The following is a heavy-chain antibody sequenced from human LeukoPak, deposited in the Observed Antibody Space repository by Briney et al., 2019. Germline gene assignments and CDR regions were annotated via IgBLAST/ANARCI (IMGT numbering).Heavy chain of an antibody. D-gene: IGHD3-10*01. J-gene: IGHJ4*02. CDR1: VYTFSNYA. CDR3: ARDSTYCYDSGSSGPHYFDN. CDR2: ISSGGTYE. V-gene: IGHV3-30*17. Sequence: GGPQSLSCAACVYTFSNYAVQWVRRARGEGRVGVSLISSGGTYEYYGDSGEGRFTISRDHSKNTLYLQLNRLRAEDTAVYYCARDSTYCYDSGSSGPHYFDNWGQGTLVTVSS.